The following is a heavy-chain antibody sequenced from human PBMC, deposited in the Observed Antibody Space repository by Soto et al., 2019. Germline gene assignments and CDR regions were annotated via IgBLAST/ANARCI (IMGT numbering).Heavy chain of an antibody. D-gene: IGHD5-18*01. J-gene: IGHJ4*02. CDR2: SHQSGNT. V-gene: IGHV4-4*02. CDR1: GVSISSHDW. CDR3: ATRDTGRVY. Sequence: QVQLQESGPGLVKPSGTLSLTCAVSGVSISSHDWWTWVRQPPGKGLEWIGESHQSGNTNYNSSLXSRVTISLDKSKTQFSLQLSSVTVADTAVYYCATRDTGRVYWGQGTLVTVSS.